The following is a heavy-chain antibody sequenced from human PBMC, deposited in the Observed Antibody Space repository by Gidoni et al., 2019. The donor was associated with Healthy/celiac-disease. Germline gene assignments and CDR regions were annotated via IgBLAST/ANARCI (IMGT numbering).Heavy chain of an antibody. CDR2: MNPKSGNT. J-gene: IGHJ5*02. D-gene: IGHD6-6*01. CDR3: ARVAARPIDWFDP. Sequence: QVQLVQSGPEVKKPGASVKVSCKASGYTFTSYDINWVRQATGQGLEWMGWMNPKSGNTGYAQKFQGRVTMTRNTSISTAYMELSSLRSEDTAVYYCARVAARPIDWFDPWGQGTLVTVSS. CDR1: GYTFTSYD. V-gene: IGHV1-8*01.